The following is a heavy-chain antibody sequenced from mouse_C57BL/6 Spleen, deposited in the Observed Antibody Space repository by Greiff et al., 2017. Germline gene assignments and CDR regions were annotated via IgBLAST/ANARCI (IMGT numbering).Heavy chain of an antibody. Sequence: VKLQQSGAELVRPGASVKLSCKASGYTFTDYYINWVKQRPGQGLEWIARIYPGSGNTYYNEKFKGKATLTAEKSSSTAYMQLSSLTSEDSAVYFCARGDYSNFYYAMDYWGQGTSVTVSS. D-gene: IGHD2-5*01. CDR1: GYTFTDYY. CDR2: IYPGSGNT. J-gene: IGHJ4*01. CDR3: ARGDYSNFYYAMDY. V-gene: IGHV1-76*01.